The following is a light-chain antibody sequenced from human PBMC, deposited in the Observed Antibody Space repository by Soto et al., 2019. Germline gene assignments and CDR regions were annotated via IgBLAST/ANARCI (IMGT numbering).Light chain of an antibody. CDR2: EGS. V-gene: IGLV2-23*01. CDR3: CSYAGSSTSYV. J-gene: IGLJ1*01. CDR1: SSDVGSYNL. Sequence: QSALTQPASVSGSAGQSITISCTGTSSDVGSYNLVSWYQQHPGKAPKLMIYEGSKRPSGVSNRFSGSKSGNTASLTISGLXAEDEAAYYCCSYAGSSTSYVFGTGTKVTVL.